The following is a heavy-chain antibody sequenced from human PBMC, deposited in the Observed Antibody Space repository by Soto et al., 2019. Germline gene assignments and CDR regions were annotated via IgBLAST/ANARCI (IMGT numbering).Heavy chain of an antibody. CDR1: GDSISTVDYF. J-gene: IGHJ5*01. CDR3: ARGRYCLTGRCFPNWFDS. Sequence: SETLSLTCSVSGDSISTVDYFWAWIRQPPGQALEYIGYIYKSTTTYYNPSFESRVAISLDTSKSQFYPTVTSVTAAVTAVYFCARGRYCLTGRCFPNWFDSWGQGTLVTVSS. CDR2: IYKSTTT. V-gene: IGHV4-30-4*01. D-gene: IGHD2-15*01.